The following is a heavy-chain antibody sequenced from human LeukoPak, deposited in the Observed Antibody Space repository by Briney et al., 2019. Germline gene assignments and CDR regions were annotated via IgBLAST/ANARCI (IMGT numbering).Heavy chain of an antibody. CDR1: GFTFSNAW. CDR3: TRERGRGVISPYFDC. Sequence: GGSLRLSCAGSGFTFSNAWMSWVRQAPGKGLEWVSVIYSGGSTYYADSVRGRFTISRDNSRNTLLLQMNSLRAEDTAVYYCTRERGRGVISPYFDCWGQGTLVTVSS. CDR2: IYSGGST. V-gene: IGHV3-66*01. J-gene: IGHJ4*02. D-gene: IGHD3-10*01.